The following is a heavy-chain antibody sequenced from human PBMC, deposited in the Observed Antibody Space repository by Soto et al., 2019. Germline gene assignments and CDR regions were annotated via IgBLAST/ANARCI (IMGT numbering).Heavy chain of an antibody. CDR3: ARGGPGIAAADFQH. CDR1: GYTLTGYY. Sequence: SGKVSCKASGYTLTGYYMNWVLQAPGQGLEWMGWINPNSGGTNYAQKFQGRVTMTMDTSISTAYMELSRPRSDDTDVYYCARGGPGIAAADFQHWGQGTLVTVS. D-gene: IGHD6-13*01. CDR2: INPNSGGT. V-gene: IGHV1-2*02. J-gene: IGHJ1*01.